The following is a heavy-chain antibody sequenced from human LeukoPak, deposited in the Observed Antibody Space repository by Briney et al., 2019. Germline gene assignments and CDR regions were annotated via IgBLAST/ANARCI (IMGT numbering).Heavy chain of an antibody. D-gene: IGHD3-10*01. J-gene: IGHJ4*02. CDR1: GFTFYSYY. Sequence: GGSLRLSCAASGFTFYSYYMSWVRQAPGKGLEWVANIKKDGSEKYYVDPVKGRFTISRDNAKTSLYLQMNSLRAEDTAVYYCARESSGVLGFDYWGQGTLVTVSS. V-gene: IGHV3-7*01. CDR3: ARESSGVLGFDY. CDR2: IKKDGSEK.